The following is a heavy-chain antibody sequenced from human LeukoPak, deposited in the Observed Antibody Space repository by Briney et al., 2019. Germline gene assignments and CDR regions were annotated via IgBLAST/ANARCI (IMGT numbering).Heavy chain of an antibody. D-gene: IGHD2-15*01. CDR2: ISAYNGNT. CDR1: GYTFTSYG. Sequence: ASVKVSCKASGYTFTSYGISWVRQAPGQGLEWMGWISAYNGNTNYAQKLQGRVTMTTDTSTSTAYMELRSLRSDDTAVYYCARDPGVVVVAASWFDPWGQGTLVTVSS. CDR3: ARDPGVVVVAASWFDP. V-gene: IGHV1-18*01. J-gene: IGHJ5*02.